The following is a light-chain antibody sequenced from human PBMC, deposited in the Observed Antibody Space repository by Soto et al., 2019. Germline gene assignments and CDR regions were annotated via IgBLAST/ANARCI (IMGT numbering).Light chain of an antibody. V-gene: IGKV3D-20*02. CDR1: QSVSSTY. J-gene: IGKJ5*01. Sequence: EIVLTQSPGTLSLSPGEGATLSCRASQSVSSTYLAWYQQKPGQAPRLLIYGASSRASGIPDRFSGSGSGTDFALTISSLEPEDFAVYYCQQRSNWPPITFGQGTRLEIK. CDR2: GAS. CDR3: QQRSNWPPIT.